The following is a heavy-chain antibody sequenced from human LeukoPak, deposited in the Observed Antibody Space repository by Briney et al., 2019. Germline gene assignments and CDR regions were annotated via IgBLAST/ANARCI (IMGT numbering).Heavy chain of an antibody. V-gene: IGHV4-34*01. J-gene: IGHJ4*02. Sequence: SETLSLTCAVCGGSFSGYYWSWIRQSPGKGLEWIGESYHGGSTNYNPSLKSRVTISVDTSNNQFSLKLGSLTAADTAVYYCAIGDDYGDHWGHYWGQGTLVTVSS. D-gene: IGHD4-17*01. CDR1: GGSFSGYY. CDR2: SYHGGST. CDR3: AIGDDYGDHWGHY.